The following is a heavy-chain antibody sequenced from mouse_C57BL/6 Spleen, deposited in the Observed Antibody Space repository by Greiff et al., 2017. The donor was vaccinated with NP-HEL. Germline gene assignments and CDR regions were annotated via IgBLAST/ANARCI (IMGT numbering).Heavy chain of an antibody. V-gene: IGHV1-7*01. Sequence: QVQLQQSGAELAKPGASVKLSCKASGYTFTSYWMHWVKQRPGQGLEWIGYINPSSGYTKYNQKFKDKATLTADKSSSTAYIQLSSLTYEDSAVYYCARGGVDTTVVAKGYAMDYWGQGTSVTVSS. CDR3: ARGGVDTTVVAKGYAMDY. J-gene: IGHJ4*01. CDR2: INPSSGYT. D-gene: IGHD1-1*01. CDR1: GYTFTSYW.